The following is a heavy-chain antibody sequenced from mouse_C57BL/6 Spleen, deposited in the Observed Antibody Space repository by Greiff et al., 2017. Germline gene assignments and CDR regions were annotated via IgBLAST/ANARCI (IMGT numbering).Heavy chain of an antibody. J-gene: IGHJ2*01. D-gene: IGHD2-3*01. Sequence: EVQLQQSGPELVKPGASVQISCKASGYTFTDYYMNWVKQSHGKSLEWIGDINPNNGGTSYNQKFKGKATLTVDKSSSTAYMELRSLTSEDSAVYYCANHYDGYLDYWGQGTTLTVSS. CDR1: GYTFTDYY. CDR3: ANHYDGYLDY. CDR2: INPNNGGT. V-gene: IGHV1-26*01.